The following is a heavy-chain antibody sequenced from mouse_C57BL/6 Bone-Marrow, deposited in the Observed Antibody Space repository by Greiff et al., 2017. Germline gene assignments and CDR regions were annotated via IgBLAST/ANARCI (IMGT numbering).Heavy chain of an antibody. CDR1: GFNIKDYY. Sequence: VQLKQSGAELVKPGASVKLSCTASGFNIKDYYIHWVKQRTEQGLEWIGRLDPEDGATKYAPKFQDKATITADTSSNTAYLQLSSLTSEDTAVYYCTRSLIYYGTNYWGQGTTLTVSS. V-gene: IGHV14-2*01. CDR2: LDPEDGAT. D-gene: IGHD1-1*01. J-gene: IGHJ2*01. CDR3: TRSLIYYGTNY.